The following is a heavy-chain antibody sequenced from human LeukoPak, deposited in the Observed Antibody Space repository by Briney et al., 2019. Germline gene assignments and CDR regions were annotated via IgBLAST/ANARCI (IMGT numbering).Heavy chain of an antibody. J-gene: IGHJ4*02. D-gene: IGHD3-22*01. CDR1: GGSISSYY. V-gene: IGHV4-59*01. CDR2: IYYSGST. Sequence: PSETLSLTCTVSGGSISSYYWSWIRQPPGKGLEWIGYIYYSGSTNYNPSLKSRVTISVDTSRNQFSLKLSPVTAADTAVYYCARYGYDSSGYYYQGHFDYWGQGTLVTVSS. CDR3: ARYGYDSSGYYYQGHFDY.